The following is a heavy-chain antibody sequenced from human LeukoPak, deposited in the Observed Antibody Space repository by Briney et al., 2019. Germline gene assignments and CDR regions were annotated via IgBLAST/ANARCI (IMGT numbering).Heavy chain of an antibody. CDR2: IYYSGST. V-gene: IGHV4-59*01. Sequence: SETLSLTCTVSGGSISSYYWSWIRQPPGKGLEWIGYIYYSGSTNYNPSLKSRVTISVDTSKNQFSLKLSSVTAADTAVYYRARQDVVAAASLWGQGTLVTVSS. CDR3: ARQDVVAAASL. J-gene: IGHJ4*02. CDR1: GGSISSYY. D-gene: IGHD6-13*01.